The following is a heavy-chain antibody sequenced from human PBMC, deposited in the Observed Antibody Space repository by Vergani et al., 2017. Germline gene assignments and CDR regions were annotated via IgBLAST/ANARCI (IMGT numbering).Heavy chain of an antibody. Sequence: QVQLVESGGGVVQPGRSLRVSCAGSGFTFTNYDMHWVRQAPGKGLEWVAVISIDGSIKHYGGSVKGRVTITRDNSKNTLYLQMTSLRGDDTAIYYCGRDAFKGKPDVVDIWGQGTMVTVSS. CDR3: GRDAFKGKPDVVDI. CDR2: ISIDGSIK. CDR1: GFTFTNYD. J-gene: IGHJ3*02. V-gene: IGHV3-30*19.